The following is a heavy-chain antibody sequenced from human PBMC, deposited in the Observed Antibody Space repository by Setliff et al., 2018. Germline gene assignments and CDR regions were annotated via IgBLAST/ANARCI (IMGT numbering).Heavy chain of an antibody. D-gene: IGHD3-22*01. CDR2: ISDSSGST. Sequence: PGASLKISCAASGFTFSTYAMSWVRQAPGKGLEWVSSISDSSGSTYYADAVKGRLTISRDNSKNTLYLQMNSLRADDTAVYYCAKTAHHYESSGYYYDPYFYYMDVWGKGTTVTVSS. V-gene: IGHV3-23*01. CDR3: AKTAHHYESSGYYYDPYFYYMDV. CDR1: GFTFSTYA. J-gene: IGHJ6*03.